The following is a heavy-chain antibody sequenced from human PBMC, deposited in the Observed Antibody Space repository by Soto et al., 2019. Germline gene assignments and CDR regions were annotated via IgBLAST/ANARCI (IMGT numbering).Heavy chain of an antibody. V-gene: IGHV6-1*01. J-gene: IGHJ6*02. D-gene: IGHD3-22*01. CDR2: TYYRSKWYN. Sequence: SQTLSLTCAISGDSVSSNSAAWNWIRQSPSRGLEWLGRTYYRSKWYNDYAVSVKSRITINPDTSKNQFSLQLNSVTPEDTAVYYCARDWVVGDSSGYYYDYYYGMDVWGQGTTVTVCS. CDR3: ARDWVVGDSSGYYYDYYYGMDV. CDR1: GDSVSSNSAA.